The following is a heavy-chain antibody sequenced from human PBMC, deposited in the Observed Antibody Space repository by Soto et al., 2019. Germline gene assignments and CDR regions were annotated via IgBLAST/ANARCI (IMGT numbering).Heavy chain of an antibody. J-gene: IGHJ4*02. V-gene: IGHV3-53*01. CDR1: GFTVSSNY. D-gene: IGHD5-12*01. CDR3: ARDSGGYSGYDFGY. CDR2: IYSGGST. Sequence: EVQLVESGGGLIQPGGSLRLSCAASGFTVSSNYMSWVRQAPGKGLEWVSVIYSGGSTYYADSVKGRFTISRDNSKNTLYRQLNSLRAEDTAVYYCARDSGGYSGYDFGYWGQGTLVTVSS.